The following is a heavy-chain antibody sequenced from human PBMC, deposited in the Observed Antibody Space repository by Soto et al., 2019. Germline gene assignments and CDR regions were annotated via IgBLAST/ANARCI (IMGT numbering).Heavy chain of an antibody. CDR1: GGSISTYY. J-gene: IGHJ4*02. CDR2: IYYTGST. CDR3: ARHSPDFDWLSQFDY. D-gene: IGHD3-9*01. V-gene: IGHV4-59*08. Sequence: SETLSLTCTVSGGSISTYYWSWIRQPPGKGLEWIGYIYYTGSTNCNPSLKSRVTISVDTSKNQFSLKLSSVTAADTAVYYCARHSPDFDWLSQFDYWGQETLVTVSS.